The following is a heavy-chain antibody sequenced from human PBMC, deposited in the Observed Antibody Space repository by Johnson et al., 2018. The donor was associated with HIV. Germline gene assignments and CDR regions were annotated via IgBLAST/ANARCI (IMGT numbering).Heavy chain of an antibody. D-gene: IGHD2-15*01. CDR3: AKDDNLGVWYSDAFDI. J-gene: IGHJ3*02. CDR1: GFTFNSYG. V-gene: IGHV3-30*18. Sequence: QVQLVESGGGLVQPGRSLRLSCAASGFTFNSYGIHWVRQAPGKGLEWVAFIPYDGSNQLYADSVKGRFPISRDNSKNTLYLQMNSLRPEDTAMYYCAKDDNLGVWYSDAFDIWGQGTVVTVSS. CDR2: IPYDGSNQ.